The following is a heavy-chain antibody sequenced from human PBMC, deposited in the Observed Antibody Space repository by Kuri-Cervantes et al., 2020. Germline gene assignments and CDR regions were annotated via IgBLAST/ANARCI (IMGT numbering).Heavy chain of an antibody. CDR1: GYTLTELS. Sequence: ASVKVSCKVSGYTLTELSMHWVRQAPGKGLEWMGGFEPEDGETIYAQKFQGRVTMTEDTSTDTAYVELSSLRSDDTAVYYCARVTFGKWLVRGAVGYWGQGTLVTVSS. D-gene: IGHD6-19*01. J-gene: IGHJ4*02. V-gene: IGHV1-24*01. CDR2: FEPEDGET. CDR3: ARVTFGKWLVRGAVGY.